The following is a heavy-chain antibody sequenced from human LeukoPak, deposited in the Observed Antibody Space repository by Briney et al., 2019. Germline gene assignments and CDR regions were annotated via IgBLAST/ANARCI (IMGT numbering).Heavy chain of an antibody. D-gene: IGHD5-24*01. V-gene: IGHV4-39*07. Sequence: SETLSLTCTVSGGSVSTTRYYWGLIRQPPTKGLEWIASVYYSGITYYNPSLRSRVTISVDTSKNQFSLKLSSVTAADTAVYYCARASFQRWLQLGGDWGQGTLVTVSS. CDR1: GGSVSTTRYY. CDR3: ARASFQRWLQLGGD. CDR2: VYYSGIT. J-gene: IGHJ4*02.